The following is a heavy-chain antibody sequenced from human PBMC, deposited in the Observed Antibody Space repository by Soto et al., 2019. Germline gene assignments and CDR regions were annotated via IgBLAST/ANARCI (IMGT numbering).Heavy chain of an antibody. Sequence: GGSLRLSCAASGFTFNYHYMTWIRQAPGKGLEWVSFISSDSIYTNSADSVKGRFTISRDNAKNLLYLQMSSLRVEDTAVYYCARDSTGSGLDYGMDVWGQGTTVAVSS. CDR3: ARDSTGSGLDYGMDV. CDR1: GFTFNYHY. D-gene: IGHD3-10*01. J-gene: IGHJ6*02. V-gene: IGHV3-11*06. CDR2: ISSDSIYT.